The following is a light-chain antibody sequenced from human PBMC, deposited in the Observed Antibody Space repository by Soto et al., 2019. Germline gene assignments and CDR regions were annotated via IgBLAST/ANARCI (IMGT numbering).Light chain of an antibody. CDR3: QTWGTGIVI. V-gene: IGLV4-69*01. J-gene: IGLJ2*01. Sequence: QPVLTQSPSASASLGASVKLTCTLSSGHSNYAIAWHQQQPEKGPRYLMQLNGDGSHSKGDGIPNRFSSSSSGAERYLTSSRLQSEDEADYYCQTWGTGIVIFGGGTKLTVL. CDR1: SGHSNYA. CDR2: LNGDGSH.